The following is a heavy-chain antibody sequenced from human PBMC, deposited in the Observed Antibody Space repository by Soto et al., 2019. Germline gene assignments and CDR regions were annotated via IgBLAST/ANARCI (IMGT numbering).Heavy chain of an antibody. V-gene: IGHV3-21*01. CDR3: ATQMDYNILTGYRPFDY. CDR1: GFTFSSYS. D-gene: IGHD3-9*01. Sequence: GGSLRLSCAVSGFTFSSYSMNWVRQAPGKGLEWVSSISSGNSYIYYADSVRGRFTVSRDNAKSSLYLQMNSLRAEDTAVYYCATQMDYNILTGYRPFDYWGQGTLDTVSS. J-gene: IGHJ4*02. CDR2: ISSGNSYI.